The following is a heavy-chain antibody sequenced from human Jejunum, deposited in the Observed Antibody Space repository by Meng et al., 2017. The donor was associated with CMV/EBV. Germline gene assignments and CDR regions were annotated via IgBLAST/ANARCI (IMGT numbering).Heavy chain of an antibody. CDR2: IHDTGST. J-gene: IGHJ4*02. V-gene: IGHV4-30-4*08. Sequence: QWQRRGPGPGLLTPSQTPSPTCSVSGVSIGSGDYSWSWIRQPPGKGREWIGYIHDTGSTYYNPSLKSRVDISLGTSRNHFSLTLSSVTAEDTAVYFCARGSIFVSFDSWGQGTLVTVSS. CDR3: ARGSIFVSFDS. D-gene: IGHD3-3*01. CDR1: GVSIGSGDYS.